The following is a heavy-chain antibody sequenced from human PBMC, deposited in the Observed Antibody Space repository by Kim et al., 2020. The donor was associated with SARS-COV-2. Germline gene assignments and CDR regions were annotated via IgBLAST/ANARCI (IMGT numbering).Heavy chain of an antibody. CDR2: IYYSGST. CDR3: ARHVWISWFHR. J-gene: IGHJ4*02. CDR1: DGSISSSSYY. Sequence: SETLSLTCTVSDGSISSSSYYWGWIRQPPGKGLEWIGSIYYSGSTYYNPSLKSRVTISVDTSKNQFSLKLSSVTAADTAVYYCARHVWISWFHRWGQGTLVTVSS. D-gene: IGHD5-12*01. V-gene: IGHV4-39*01.